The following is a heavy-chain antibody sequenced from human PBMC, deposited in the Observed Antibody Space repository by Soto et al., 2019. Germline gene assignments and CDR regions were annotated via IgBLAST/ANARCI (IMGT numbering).Heavy chain of an antibody. CDR2: IYYSGST. V-gene: IGHV4-39*01. CDR3: ERGDYGATHMDDPFDI. D-gene: IGHD4-17*01. Sequence: QLQLQESGPGLVKPSETLSLTCTVSGGSISSSSYYWGWIRQPPGKGLEWIGSIYYSGSTLYNPSLKSRLTILVDTAKKQFSLRLSSVTASATAVHYHERGDYGATHMDDPFDIWGQGTMATVSS. J-gene: IGHJ3*02. CDR1: GGSISSSSYY.